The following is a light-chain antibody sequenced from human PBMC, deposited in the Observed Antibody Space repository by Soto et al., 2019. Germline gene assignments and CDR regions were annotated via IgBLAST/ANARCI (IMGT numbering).Light chain of an antibody. CDR2: DDT. J-gene: IGLJ2*01. Sequence: SYELTQPPSVSVAPGQTARITCVGKNIGRRSVHWYQQKPGQAPVLVVSDDTARPSGIPERFFGSTSGSTATLSISTVEAGDEADYYCQVWDSVSDHVVFGGGTKLTVL. CDR1: NIGRRS. V-gene: IGLV3-21*02. CDR3: QVWDSVSDHVV.